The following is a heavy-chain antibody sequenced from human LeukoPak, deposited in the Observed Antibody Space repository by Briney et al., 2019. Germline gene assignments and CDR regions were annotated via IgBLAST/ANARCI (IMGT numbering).Heavy chain of an antibody. J-gene: IGHJ4*02. CDR1: GFTFSSYA. V-gene: IGHV3-23*01. CDR2: ISGSGGST. CDR3: AKDGYSSGWYDY. D-gene: IGHD6-19*01. Sequence: TGGSLRLSCAASGFTFSSYAMSWVRQAPGKGLEWVSTISGSGGSTYYADSVKGRFTISRDNSKNTLYLQMNSLRAEDTAVYYCAKDGYSSGWYDYWGQGTLVTASS.